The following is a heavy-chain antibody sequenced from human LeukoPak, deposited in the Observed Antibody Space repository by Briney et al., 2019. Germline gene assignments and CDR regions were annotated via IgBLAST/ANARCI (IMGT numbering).Heavy chain of an antibody. D-gene: IGHD6-13*01. J-gene: IGHJ4*02. CDR2: MNPYSGDT. CDR3: ARRVAAAGQRVFDH. CDR1: GYTFTSYD. Sequence: ASVKVSCKASGYTFTSYDINWVRQATGQGLEWMGWMNPYSGDTGYAQNLQGRVTMTGNTAITTAYMELRSLKSEDTAVYYCARRVAAAGQRVFDHWGQGTLVTVPS. V-gene: IGHV1-8*01.